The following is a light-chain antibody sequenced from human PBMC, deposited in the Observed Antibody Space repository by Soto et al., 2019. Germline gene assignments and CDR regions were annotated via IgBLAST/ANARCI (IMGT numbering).Light chain of an antibody. V-gene: IGKV1-5*01. CDR2: DAS. J-gene: IGKJ1*01. CDR1: QSISSW. Sequence: DIHMTHSPSTLSASVGDRSTITHRASQSISSWLAWYQQKPGKAPKLLIYDASSLESGVPSRFSGSGSGTEFTLTISSLQPDDFATYYCQQYNSYSWTFGQGTKVDIK. CDR3: QQYNSYSWT.